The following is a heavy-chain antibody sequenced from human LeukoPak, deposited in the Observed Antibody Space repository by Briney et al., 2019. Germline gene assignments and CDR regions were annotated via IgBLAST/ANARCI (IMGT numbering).Heavy chain of an antibody. CDR1: GYTFTRYY. J-gene: IGHJ3*02. CDR3: ARGAPRRCSSTSSYLDAFDI. V-gene: IGHV1-2*02. CDR2: SNPKSGGT. Sequence: APVKVSCTASGYTFTRYYMHWVRQAPGQGVEGMGGSNPKSGGTNYAQKFQVRVTMTTPTSTSTAYTEISTLTPYDTEVYDCARGAPRRCSSTSSYLDAFDIWGQGTMVTVSS. D-gene: IGHD2-2*01.